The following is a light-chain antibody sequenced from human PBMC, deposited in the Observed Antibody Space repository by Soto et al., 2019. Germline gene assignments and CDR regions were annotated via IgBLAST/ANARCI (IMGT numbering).Light chain of an antibody. V-gene: IGKV1-5*01. J-gene: IGKJ2*01. CDR1: QDISNF. Sequence: IQMTKSPSTLSPSVGDRVTISCRAAQDISNFLAWYQHKPGKAPKLLIYDASTLQTGVPSRFRGSGSGTEFTLTISGLQPDDFATYFCQLHDDFSHATFGQGTKVDIK. CDR3: QLHDDFSHAT. CDR2: DAS.